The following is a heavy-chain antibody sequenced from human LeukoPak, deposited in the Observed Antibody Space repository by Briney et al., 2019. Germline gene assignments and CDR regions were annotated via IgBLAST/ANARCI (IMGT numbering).Heavy chain of an antibody. CDR2: IYSGGST. D-gene: IGHD3-3*01. CDR1: GFTVSSNY. Sequence: GGSLRLSCAASGFTVSSNYMSWVRQAPGKGLEWVSVIYSGGSTYYAGSVKGRFTISRDNSKNTLYLQMNSLRAEDTAVYYCVRGVLRFSVGKFDPWGQGTLVTVSS. V-gene: IGHV3-53*01. CDR3: VRGVLRFSVGKFDP. J-gene: IGHJ5*02.